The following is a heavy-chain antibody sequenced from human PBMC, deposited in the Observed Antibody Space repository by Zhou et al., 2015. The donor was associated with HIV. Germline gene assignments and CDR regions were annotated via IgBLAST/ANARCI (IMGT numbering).Heavy chain of an antibody. Sequence: QVHLVQSGAEVKKPGASVKVSCKASGYAFSSYGISWVRQAPGQGLEWMGWISVYNGNTNYAQKLQGRVTMSTDTSTTTAYMELRSLRSDDTAVYYCARGNYDILTGLFWYLISGAWHLVTVS. J-gene: IGHJ2*01. CDR1: GYAFSSYG. V-gene: IGHV1-18*01. CDR3: ARGNYDILTGLFWYLIS. CDR2: ISVYNGNT. D-gene: IGHD3-9*01.